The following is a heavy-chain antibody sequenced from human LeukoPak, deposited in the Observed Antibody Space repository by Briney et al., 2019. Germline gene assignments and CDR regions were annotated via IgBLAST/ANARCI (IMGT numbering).Heavy chain of an antibody. CDR1: GFTFSSYA. V-gene: IGHV3-23*01. CDR3: ASRYYDILTGYYGPLDY. Sequence: PGGSLRPSCAASGFTFSSYAMSWVRQAPGKGLEWVSAISGSDGSTYYADSVKGRFTISRDNSKNTLYLQMNSLRAEDTAVYYCASRYYDILTGYYGPLDYWGQGTLVTVSS. D-gene: IGHD3-9*01. J-gene: IGHJ4*02. CDR2: ISGSDGST.